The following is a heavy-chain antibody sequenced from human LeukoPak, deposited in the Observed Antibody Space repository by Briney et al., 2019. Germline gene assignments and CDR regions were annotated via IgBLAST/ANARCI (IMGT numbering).Heavy chain of an antibody. CDR1: GFTFSNAW. D-gene: IGHD4-17*01. V-gene: IGHV3-15*01. J-gene: IGHJ3*02. Sequence: GGSLRLSCAASGFTFSNAWMSWVRQAPGKGLEWVGRIKSKTDGGTTDYAAPVKGRFTISRDNSKNTLYLQMNSLKTEDTAVYYCTTDGTVTKAIDAFDIWGQGTMVTVSS. CDR2: IKSKTDGGTT. CDR3: TTDGTVTKAIDAFDI.